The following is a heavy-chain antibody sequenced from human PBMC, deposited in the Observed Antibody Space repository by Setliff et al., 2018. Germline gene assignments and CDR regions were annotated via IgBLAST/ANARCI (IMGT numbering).Heavy chain of an antibody. CDR2: IYHRGRR. CDR3: ASPRRDDLDSPFDAFDL. D-gene: IGHD3-3*01. J-gene: IGHJ3*01. CDR1: GISITSGHY. Sequence: PSETLSLTCDVSGISITSGHYWGWIRQSPGEGLEWIATIYHRGRRYYNPSLDSRVTISLDASKNQYSLRLSSMTAADTAVYYCASPRRDDLDSPFDAFDLWGQGTKVTV. V-gene: IGHV4-38-2*01.